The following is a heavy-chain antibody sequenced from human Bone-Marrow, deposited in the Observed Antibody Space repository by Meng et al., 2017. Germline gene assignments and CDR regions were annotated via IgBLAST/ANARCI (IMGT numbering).Heavy chain of an antibody. J-gene: IGHJ4*02. CDR1: GASISSGGYY. V-gene: IGHV4-31*01. CDR2: IYYSGST. D-gene: IGHD6-13*01. Sequence: VRLEESGPGLGNPSQPLSLTCTVSGASISSGGYYWSWIRQHPGKGLEWIGYIYYSGSTYYNPSLKSLVTISVDTSKNQFSLKLSSVTAADTAVYYCARWAPSSRTFDYWGQGTLVTISS. CDR3: ARWAPSSRTFDY.